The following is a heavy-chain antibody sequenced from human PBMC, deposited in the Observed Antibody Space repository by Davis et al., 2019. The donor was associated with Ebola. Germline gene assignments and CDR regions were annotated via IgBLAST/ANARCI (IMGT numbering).Heavy chain of an antibody. CDR2: INPNSGGT. Sequence: ASVKVSCKASGYTFNSYYIHWVRQAPGQGLEWMGWINPNSGGTNYAQKFQGRVTMTRDTSISTAYMELSRLRSDDTAVYYCARVSPTVTTLNYWGQGTLVTVSS. D-gene: IGHD4-17*01. J-gene: IGHJ4*02. CDR3: ARVSPTVTTLNY. CDR1: GYTFNSYY. V-gene: IGHV1-2*02.